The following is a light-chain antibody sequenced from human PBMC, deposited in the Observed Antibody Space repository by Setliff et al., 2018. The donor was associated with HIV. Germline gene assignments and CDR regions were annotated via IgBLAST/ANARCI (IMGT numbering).Light chain of an antibody. CDR1: SNDVGGYNY. CDR2: EVT. CDR3: SPFGSSNTHV. Sequence: QSALTQPASVSGSPGQSITISCTGTSNDVGGYNYVCWYQQHPGKAPKLMIYEVTNRPSGVSYRFSGSKSGNTASLTISGLQAEDEADYYCSPFGSSNTHVFGTGTKVTVL. J-gene: IGLJ1*01. V-gene: IGLV2-14*01.